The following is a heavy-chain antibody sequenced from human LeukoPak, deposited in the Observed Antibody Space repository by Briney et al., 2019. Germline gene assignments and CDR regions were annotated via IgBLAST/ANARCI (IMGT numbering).Heavy chain of an antibody. Sequence: GSLRLSCAASGFTFSSYGIHWVRQAPGKGLEWVAFIRYDGSNKYYADSVKGRFTISRDNSKNTLYLQMNSLRAEDTAVYYCARDQYYYDSSGLDAFDIWGQGTMVTVSS. CDR2: IRYDGSNK. V-gene: IGHV3-30*02. D-gene: IGHD3-22*01. CDR3: ARDQYYYDSSGLDAFDI. J-gene: IGHJ3*02. CDR1: GFTFSSYG.